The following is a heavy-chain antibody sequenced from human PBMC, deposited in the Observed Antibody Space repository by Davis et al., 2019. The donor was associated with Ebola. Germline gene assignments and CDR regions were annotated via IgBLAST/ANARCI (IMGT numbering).Heavy chain of an antibody. D-gene: IGHD1-26*01. V-gene: IGHV1-69*13. Sequence: SVKVSCKASGGTFSSYAISWVRQAPGQGLEWMGGIIPIFGTANYAQKFQGRVTITADESTSTAYMELSSLRSEDTAVYYCAREGGRGSYKLDWYFDLWGRGTLVTVSS. CDR3: AREGGRGSYKLDWYFDL. J-gene: IGHJ2*01. CDR1: GGTFSSYA. CDR2: IIPIFGTA.